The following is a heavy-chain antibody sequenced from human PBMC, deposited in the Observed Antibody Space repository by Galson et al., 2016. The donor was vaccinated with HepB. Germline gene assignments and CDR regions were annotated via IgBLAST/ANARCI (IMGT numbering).Heavy chain of an antibody. V-gene: IGHV3-23*01. D-gene: IGHD6-19*01. J-gene: IGHJ4*02. CDR3: AKDRRVAVAVLLEY. CDR1: GFTFGAYG. Sequence: SLRLSCAASGFTFGAYGMSWVRLAPGKGLEWVSSISGSGGPKYADSVKGRFTVSRDNSKNTLYLQMNSLGAEDTAVYYCAKDRRVAVAVLLEYWGQGTLVTVSA. CDR2: ISGSGGPK.